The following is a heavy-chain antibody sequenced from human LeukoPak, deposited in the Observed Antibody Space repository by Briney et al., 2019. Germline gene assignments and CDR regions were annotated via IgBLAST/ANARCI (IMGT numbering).Heavy chain of an antibody. Sequence: TGGSLRLSCAASGFTFSSYSMNWVRQAPGKGLEWVSSISSSSSYIYYADSVKGRFTISRDNAKNSLYLQMNSLRAEDTAVYYCARDRPLAPLWFHDAFDIWGQGTMVTVSS. V-gene: IGHV3-21*01. D-gene: IGHD3-10*01. CDR2: ISSSSSYI. J-gene: IGHJ3*02. CDR1: GFTFSSYS. CDR3: ARDRPLAPLWFHDAFDI.